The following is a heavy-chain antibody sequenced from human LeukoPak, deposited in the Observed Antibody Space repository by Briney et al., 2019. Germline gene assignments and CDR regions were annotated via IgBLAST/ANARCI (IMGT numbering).Heavy chain of an antibody. V-gene: IGHV3-7*01. CDR1: GFTFSSYW. D-gene: IGHD6-13*01. CDR2: INQDGSEK. J-gene: IGHJ4*02. Sequence: GGSLRLSCAASGFTFSSYWMTWVRQAPGKGLEWVANINQDGSEKNYVDSVKGRFTISRDNAKNSLYLQMKSLRAEDTAVYYCATRSSHTSGWYVYLFWDHWGQGALVTVSS. CDR3: ATRSSHTSGWYVYLFWDH.